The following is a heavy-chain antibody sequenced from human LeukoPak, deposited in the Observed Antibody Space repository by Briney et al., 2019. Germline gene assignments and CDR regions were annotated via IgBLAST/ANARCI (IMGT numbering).Heavy chain of an antibody. V-gene: IGHV4-59*01. J-gene: IGHJ3*02. CDR2: IYSSGST. CDR1: GGSMSSFH. CDR3: ARSNHARKDI. Sequence: PSETLSLTCSVSGGSMSSFHRSWIRQPPGKGLEWIGYIYSSGSTNYNPSLKSRVTISVDTSKNQFSLKLSSVTAADTAVYYCARSNHARKDIWGQGTMVTVSS.